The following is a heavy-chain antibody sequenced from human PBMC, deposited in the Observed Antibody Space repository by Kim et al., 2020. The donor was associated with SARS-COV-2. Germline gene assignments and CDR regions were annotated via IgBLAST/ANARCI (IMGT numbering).Heavy chain of an antibody. V-gene: IGHV4-34*01. CDR3: ARVGGNSAGGFDY. J-gene: IGHJ4*02. CDR2: INHSGST. CDR1: GGSFSGYY. D-gene: IGHD2-21*02. Sequence: SETLSLTCAVYGGSFSGYYWSWIRQPPGKGLEWIGEINHSGSTNYNPSLKSRVTISVDTSKNQFSLKLSSVTAADTAVYYCARVGGNSAGGFDYWGQGTLVTVSS.